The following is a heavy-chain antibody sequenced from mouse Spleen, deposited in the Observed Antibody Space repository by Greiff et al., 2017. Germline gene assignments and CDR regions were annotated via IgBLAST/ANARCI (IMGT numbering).Heavy chain of an antibody. CDR2: INPNNGGT. J-gene: IGHJ2*01. Sequence: EVQLVESGPELVKPGASVKMSCKASGYTFTDYNMHWVKQSHGKSLEWIGYINPNNGGTSYNQKFKGKATLTVNKSSSTAYMELRSLTSEDSAVYYCARLPYYYGSSFYFDYWGQGTTLTVSS. CDR1: GYTFTDYN. V-gene: IGHV1-22*01. D-gene: IGHD1-1*01. CDR3: ARLPYYYGSSFYFDY.